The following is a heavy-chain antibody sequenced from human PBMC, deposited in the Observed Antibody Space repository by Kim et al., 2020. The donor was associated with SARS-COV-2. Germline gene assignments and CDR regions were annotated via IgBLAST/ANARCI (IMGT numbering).Heavy chain of an antibody. J-gene: IGHJ6*01. CDR2: ISSSSSYI. CDR1: GFTFSSYS. V-gene: IGHV3-21*01. CDR3: ARSHEKGLTGGMDV. D-gene: IGHD7-27*01. Sequence: GGSLRLSCAASGFTFSSYSMNWVRQAPGKGLEWVSSISSSSSYIYYADSVKGRFTISRDNAKNSLYLQMNSLRAEDTAVYYCARSHEKGLTGGMDVWGQGTTVTVSS.